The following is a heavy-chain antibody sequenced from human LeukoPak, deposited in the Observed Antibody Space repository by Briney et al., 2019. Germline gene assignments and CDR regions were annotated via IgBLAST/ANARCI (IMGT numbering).Heavy chain of an antibody. Sequence: SETLSLTYTVSGGSVSSGSYYWSWIRQPPGKGLEWIGYIYYSGSTNYNPSLKSRVTISVDTSKNQFSLKLSSVTAADTAVYYCARDRVAVAGTKYYYYGMDVWGRGTTVTVSS. D-gene: IGHD6-19*01. CDR3: ARDRVAVAGTKYYYYGMDV. J-gene: IGHJ6*02. CDR2: IYYSGST. CDR1: GGSVSSGSYY. V-gene: IGHV4-61*01.